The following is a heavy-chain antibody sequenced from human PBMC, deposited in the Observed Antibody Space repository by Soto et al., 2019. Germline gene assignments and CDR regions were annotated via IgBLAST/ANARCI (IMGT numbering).Heavy chain of an antibody. Sequence: GWSLRLSCAASGFTFSNIAMHWVRQASGKGLEWVAAISYDGTYRPYADFARGRFTISRDNSQKTLYLQMNSLRPEDTALYYCATDRALGATLGAIDFWGQGTMVTVYS. CDR2: ISYDGTYR. CDR1: GFTFSNIA. CDR3: ATDRALGATLGAIDF. D-gene: IGHD1-26*01. J-gene: IGHJ4*02. V-gene: IGHV3-30-3*01.